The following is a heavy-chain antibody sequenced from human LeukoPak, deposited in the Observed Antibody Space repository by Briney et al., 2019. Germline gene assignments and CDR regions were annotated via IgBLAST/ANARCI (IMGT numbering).Heavy chain of an antibody. V-gene: IGHV3-13*01. J-gene: IGHJ4*02. CDR2: IGIRGDT. Sequence: GGSLSLSCAASGFTFIDYDMHWVRQVIGKGLEWVSAIGIRGDTHYSGSVKGRFTISRENAESSLYLQMNSLRAEDTAVYYCVRGGMQVSGIDEFDYWGQGTLVTVSS. CDR3: VRGGMQVSGIDEFDY. D-gene: IGHD6-19*01. CDR1: GFTFIDYD.